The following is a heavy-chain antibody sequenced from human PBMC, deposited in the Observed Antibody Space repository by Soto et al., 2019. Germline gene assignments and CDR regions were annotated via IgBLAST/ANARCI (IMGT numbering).Heavy chain of an antibody. CDR1: GYDFNTNW. V-gene: IGHV5-51*01. Sequence: GESLQISCRGSGYDFNTNWFGWVRQLPGRGLEWVGIMYPGDSDTRYNPSLQGHVTLSVDVTVSTAFLQWRSLETSDTGMYFCARLPRDCNKTSCYYAEHWGEGTQVTVSS. D-gene: IGHD3-3*01. CDR2: MYPGDSDT. CDR3: ARLPRDCNKTSCYYAEH. J-gene: IGHJ4*02.